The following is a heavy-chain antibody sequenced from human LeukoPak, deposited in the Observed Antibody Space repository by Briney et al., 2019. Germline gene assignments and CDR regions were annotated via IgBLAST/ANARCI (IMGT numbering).Heavy chain of an antibody. Sequence: GGSLRLSCAASGFTFSSYAMSWVRQAPGKVLEWVSAISGSGGSTYYADSVKGRFTISRDNSKNTLYLQMNSLRAEDTAVYYCAKDLEMTTVTYYFDYWGQGTLVTVSS. J-gene: IGHJ4*02. D-gene: IGHD4-17*01. V-gene: IGHV3-23*01. CDR2: ISGSGGST. CDR3: AKDLEMTTVTYYFDY. CDR1: GFTFSSYA.